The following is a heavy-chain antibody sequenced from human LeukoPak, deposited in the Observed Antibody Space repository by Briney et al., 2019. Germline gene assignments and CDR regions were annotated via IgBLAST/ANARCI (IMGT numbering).Heavy chain of an antibody. Sequence: PGGSLRLSCAAYGFIFSDYAMHWVRQAPGKGLEWVANIKQDGSKKSYVDSVKGRFTISRDNAKNSLYLQMNSLRAEDTAIYYCTRVGYIDEGIDYWGQGTLVTVSS. V-gene: IGHV3-7*04. CDR3: TRVGYIDEGIDY. CDR2: IKQDGSKK. J-gene: IGHJ4*02. D-gene: IGHD5-24*01. CDR1: GFIFSDYA.